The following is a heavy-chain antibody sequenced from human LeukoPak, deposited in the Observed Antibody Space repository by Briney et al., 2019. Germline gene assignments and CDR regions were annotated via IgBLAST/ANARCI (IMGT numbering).Heavy chain of an antibody. CDR2: ISYDGSNK. CDR1: GFTFNSYW. Sequence: GGSLRLSCAASGFTFNSYWMSWVRQAPGKGLEWVAVISYDGSNKYYADSVKGRFTISRDNSKNTLYLQMNSLRAEDTAVYYCAQSEGYSYGKFDYWGQGTLVTVSS. CDR3: AQSEGYSYGKFDY. D-gene: IGHD5-18*01. V-gene: IGHV3-30*03. J-gene: IGHJ4*02.